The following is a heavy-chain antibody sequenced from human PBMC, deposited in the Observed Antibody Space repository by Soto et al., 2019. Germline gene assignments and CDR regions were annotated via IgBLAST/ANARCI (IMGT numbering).Heavy chain of an antibody. J-gene: IGHJ5*02. CDR1: GFTVSDYC. V-gene: IGHV3-11*05. Sequence: QVQREESGGGLVKPGGSLRLSCAASGFTVSDYCMNWIRQAPGKGLEWVSYISSSSSYTNYADSVKGRFTISRDNAKNSLYLQMNSLRAEDTAVYSCARDHYGPGWFDPWGQGTLVTVSS. D-gene: IGHD3-10*01. CDR3: ARDHYGPGWFDP. CDR2: ISSSSSYT.